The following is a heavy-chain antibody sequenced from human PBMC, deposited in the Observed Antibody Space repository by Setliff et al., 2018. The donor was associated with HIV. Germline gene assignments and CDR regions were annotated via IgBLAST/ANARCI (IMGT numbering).Heavy chain of an antibody. D-gene: IGHD3-10*01. V-gene: IGHV4-4*07. CDR3: ARGRHSSGLGSYGP. CDR2: IDSSGTT. Sequence: SETLSLTCTISGGSFGVYRWSWIRQPAGRGLEWIGRIDSSGTTDYKPSLKGRVAISVDTSRNQFSLRVTPVTAADTAVYFCARGRHSSGLGSYGPWGPGILVTVSS. J-gene: IGHJ5*02. CDR1: GGSFGVYR.